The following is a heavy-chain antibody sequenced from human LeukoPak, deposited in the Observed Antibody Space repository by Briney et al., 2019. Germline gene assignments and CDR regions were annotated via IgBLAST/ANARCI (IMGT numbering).Heavy chain of an antibody. Sequence: GGSLRLPCVASGFRFRNYWMAWIRHAPGRGLEWVANIDEDGNEKYYLDSVRGRFIISRDNARNSLFLQMNSLRGEDTGVYYCVRELVVGPAEYFQSWGQGTLVAVSS. J-gene: IGHJ1*01. V-gene: IGHV3-7*01. CDR1: GFRFRNYW. CDR2: IDEDGNEK. CDR3: VRELVVGPAEYFQS. D-gene: IGHD1-26*01.